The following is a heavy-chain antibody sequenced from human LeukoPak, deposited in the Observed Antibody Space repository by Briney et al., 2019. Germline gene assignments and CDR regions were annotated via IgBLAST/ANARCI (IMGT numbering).Heavy chain of an antibody. D-gene: IGHD6-19*01. Sequence: SETLSLTCTVSGGSISSYYWSWIRQPPGKGLEWIGNIYYSGSTNYNPSLKSRVSISVDTSKNQFSLKLSSVSAADTAVYYCARGRSGWWFAYWGQGTLLTVSS. CDR2: IYYSGST. CDR1: GGSISSYY. CDR3: ARGRSGWWFAY. J-gene: IGHJ4*02. V-gene: IGHV4-59*01.